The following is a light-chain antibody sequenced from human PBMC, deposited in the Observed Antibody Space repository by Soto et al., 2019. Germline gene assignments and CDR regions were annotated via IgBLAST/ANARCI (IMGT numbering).Light chain of an antibody. Sequence: QSALTQPASVSGSPGQSITISCTGTSSDVGGYNYVSWYQQHPGKAPKFMIYDVSTRFSGSKSGNTASLTISGLQAEDEADYYCNSYTTSNTRQIVFGTGSKVTVL. CDR1: SSDVGGYNY. CDR2: DV. J-gene: IGLJ1*01. V-gene: IGLV2-14*01. CDR3: NSYTTSNTRQIV.